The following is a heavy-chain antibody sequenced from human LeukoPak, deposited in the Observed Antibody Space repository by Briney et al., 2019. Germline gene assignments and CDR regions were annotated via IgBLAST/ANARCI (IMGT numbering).Heavy chain of an antibody. J-gene: IGHJ4*02. V-gene: IGHV1-18*01. Sequence: ASVKVSCKASGYTFTSYGISWVRQAPGQGLEWMGWISAYNGNTNYAQKLQRRLTMTTDTSTSTAYMELRSLRSDDTAVYYCARARVTREIDYWGQGTLVTVSS. CDR1: GYTFTSYG. CDR3: ARARVTREIDY. D-gene: IGHD4-11*01. CDR2: ISAYNGNT.